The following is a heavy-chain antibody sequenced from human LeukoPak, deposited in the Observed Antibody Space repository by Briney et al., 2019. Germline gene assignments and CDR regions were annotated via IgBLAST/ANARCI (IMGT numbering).Heavy chain of an antibody. Sequence: GASVKVSCKASGGTFSSYAISWVRQAPGQGLEWMGGIIPIFGTANYAQKFQGRVTITADESTSTAYMELSSLRSEDTAVYYCARETGYNWNDEGCFDYWGQGTLVTVSS. CDR2: IIPIFGTA. CDR1: GGTFSSYA. D-gene: IGHD1-1*01. J-gene: IGHJ4*02. V-gene: IGHV1-69*13. CDR3: ARETGYNWNDEGCFDY.